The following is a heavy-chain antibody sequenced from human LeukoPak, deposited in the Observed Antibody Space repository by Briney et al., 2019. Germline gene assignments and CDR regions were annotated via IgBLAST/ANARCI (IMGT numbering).Heavy chain of an antibody. Sequence: ASVKVSSKASGYTFTSYGISWVRQAPGQGLEWMGWISAYNGNTNYAQKLRGRVTMTTDTSTSTAYMELRSLRSDDTAVYYCARGLVVVVPAAIPGFDYWGQGTLVTVSS. V-gene: IGHV1-18*01. CDR2: ISAYNGNT. CDR3: ARGLVVVVPAAIPGFDY. CDR1: GYTFTSYG. D-gene: IGHD2-2*01. J-gene: IGHJ4*02.